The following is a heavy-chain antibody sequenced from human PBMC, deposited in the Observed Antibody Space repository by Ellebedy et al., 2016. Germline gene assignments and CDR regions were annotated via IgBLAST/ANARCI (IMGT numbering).Heavy chain of an antibody. D-gene: IGHD3-10*01. CDR2: IYPGDSDT. V-gene: IGHV5-51*01. CDR1: GYSFTNYW. J-gene: IGHJ3*02. CDR3: ARCVSERGDAFDI. Sequence: GESLKISXKGSGYSFTNYWIGWVRQMPGKGLEWMGIIYPGDSDTRYSPSFQGQVTISADKSISTAYLQWSSLKASDTAMYYCARCVSERGDAFDIWGQGTMVTVSS.